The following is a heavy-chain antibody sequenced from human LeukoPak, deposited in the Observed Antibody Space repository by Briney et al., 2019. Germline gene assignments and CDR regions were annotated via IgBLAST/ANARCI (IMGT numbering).Heavy chain of an antibody. CDR1: GMTFSSHW. D-gene: IGHD3-22*01. CDR3: AKDSSDYYFDY. CDR2: IWYDEITK. Sequence: PGGSLRLSCAASGMTFSSHWMSWVRQAPGKGLEWLAFIWYDEITKNYADSVKGRFTISRDNSKNTLYVQMNSLRPDDTAVYYCAKDSSDYYFDYWGKGTLVTVSS. J-gene: IGHJ4*02. V-gene: IGHV3-30*02.